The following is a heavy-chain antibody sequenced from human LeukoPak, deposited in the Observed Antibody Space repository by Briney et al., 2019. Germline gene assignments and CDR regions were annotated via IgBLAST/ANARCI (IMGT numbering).Heavy chain of an antibody. V-gene: IGHV3-7*05. Sequence: GGSLRLSCEASEFIFSKYWMSWVRQAPEKGLEWVARINQVGTEKYSVDSVKGRFTISRDNAKNSLYLQINNVKAEDTAVYYCARTSVNSLWDDAFDIWGQGTMVTVSS. CDR3: ARTSVNSLWDDAFDI. J-gene: IGHJ3*02. D-gene: IGHD4-17*01. CDR1: EFIFSKYW. CDR2: INQVGTEK.